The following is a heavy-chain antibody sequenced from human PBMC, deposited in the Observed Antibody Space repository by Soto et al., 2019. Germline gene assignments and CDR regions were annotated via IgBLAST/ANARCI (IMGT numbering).Heavy chain of an antibody. CDR2: ISAYNGNT. D-gene: IGHD1-26*01. CDR1: GYTFTSYG. Sequence: QVQLVQSGAEVKKPGASVKVSCKASGYTFTSYGISWVRQAPGQGLEWMGWISAYNGNTNHAQKLQGRVTMTTDTSTSTAYMELRSLRSDDTAVYYCARSRRGVGATTRFDYWGQGTLVTVSS. CDR3: ARSRRGVGATTRFDY. J-gene: IGHJ4*02. V-gene: IGHV1-18*01.